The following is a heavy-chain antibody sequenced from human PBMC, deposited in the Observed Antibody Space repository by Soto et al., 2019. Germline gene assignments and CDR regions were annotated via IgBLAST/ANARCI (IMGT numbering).Heavy chain of an antibody. CDR1: GISPTSTGAV. CDR3: AYRLYAGWLTGRYDAD. CDR2: VYWDDDK. D-gene: IGHD7-27*01. Sequence: LNHRKILTLTYVTSGISPTSTGAVAGWIRQPPPKPLDCLAVVYWDDDKRYSPSLKSRLTITKDTSKNQVVLKVTNMDPVDTATYYWAYRLYAGWLTGRYDADGGTGTLVAVS. J-gene: IGHJ4*02. V-gene: IGHV2-5*02.